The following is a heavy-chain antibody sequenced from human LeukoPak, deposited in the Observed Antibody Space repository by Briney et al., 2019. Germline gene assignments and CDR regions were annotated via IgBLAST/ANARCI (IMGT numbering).Heavy chain of an antibody. CDR2: IYYSGNT. CDR3: ARDRYYYDSSGYYVFDY. Sequence: SETLSLTCTVSGVSISGSNSYWGWIRQPPGKGLEWIGSIYYSGNTYYNASLKSQVSISIDTSKNQFSLRLTSVTAADTAVYYCARDRYYYDSSGYYVFDYWGQGTLVTVSS. CDR1: GVSISGSNSY. D-gene: IGHD3-22*01. J-gene: IGHJ4*02. V-gene: IGHV4-39*02.